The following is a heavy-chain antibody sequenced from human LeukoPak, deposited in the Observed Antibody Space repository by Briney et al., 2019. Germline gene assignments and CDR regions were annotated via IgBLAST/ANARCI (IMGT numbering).Heavy chain of an antibody. D-gene: IGHD3-22*01. CDR1: GGSINSYY. CDR2: IYSSGST. J-gene: IGHJ4*02. CDR3: ARNLYDSSGSMGIYTFDY. V-gene: IGHV4-59*01. Sequence: ASETLSLTCTVSGGSINSYYWSWIRQPPGKGLEWIGYIYSSGSTTYNPSLKSRVTVSVDTSKNQFSLKLSSVTAADTAVYYCARNLYDSSGSMGIYTFDYWGQGTLVTVSS.